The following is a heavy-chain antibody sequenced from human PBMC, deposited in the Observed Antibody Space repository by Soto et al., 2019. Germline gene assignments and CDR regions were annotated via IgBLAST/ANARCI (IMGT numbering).Heavy chain of an antibody. V-gene: IGHV3-23*01. CDR1: GFTFSSYA. CDR2: ISGSGGST. Sequence: EVQLLESGGGLVQPGGSLRLSCAASGFTFSSYAMSCVRQAPGKGLEWVSAISGSGGSTYYADSVKGRFTISRDNSKNTLYLQMNSLRTEYTAVYYCAKGVRYCSSTSCYAELDPWGQGTLVTVSS. J-gene: IGHJ5*02. D-gene: IGHD2-2*01. CDR3: AKGVRYCSSTSCYAELDP.